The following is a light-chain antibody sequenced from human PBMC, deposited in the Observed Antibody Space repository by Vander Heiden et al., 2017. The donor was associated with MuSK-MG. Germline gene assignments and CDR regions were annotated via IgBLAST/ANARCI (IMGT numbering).Light chain of an antibody. V-gene: IGKV3-20*01. Sequence: EIVLTQTPAILVLSPGERATLSCRASQSISSSHLAWYQHKPGQAPRLLIWGGSSRAARIPDKFSRSGSGTDFTLTIRSREPEDFAVYFCQHDGTSPYTFGPGTKVEIK. CDR3: QHDGTSPYT. CDR2: GGS. CDR1: QSISSSH. J-gene: IGKJ2*01.